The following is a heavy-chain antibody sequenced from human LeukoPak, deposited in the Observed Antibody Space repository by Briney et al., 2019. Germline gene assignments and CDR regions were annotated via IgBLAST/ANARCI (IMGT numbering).Heavy chain of an antibody. J-gene: IGHJ4*02. CDR2: IYSGGTT. V-gene: IGHV3-66*01. CDR3: ATESAYCGGDCYGY. CDR1: GFTVSSNY. Sequence: HPGGSLRLSCAASGFTVSSNYMSWVRQTPGKGLEWVSVIYSGGTTYYADSVKGRFTISRDNSKNTLYLQMNSLRAEDTAVYYCATESAYCGGDCYGYWGQGTLVTVSS. D-gene: IGHD2-21*01.